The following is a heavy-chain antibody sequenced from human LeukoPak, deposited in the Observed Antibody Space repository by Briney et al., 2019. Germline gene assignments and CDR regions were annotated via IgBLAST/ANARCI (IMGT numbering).Heavy chain of an antibody. J-gene: IGHJ5*02. D-gene: IGHD5-12*01. V-gene: IGHV3-7*01. CDR2: IKQDGSEK. CDR1: GFTFSSYW. CDR3: ARDGLAGFDP. Sequence: GGSLRLSCVASGFTFSSYWVTWVRQAPGKGLEWVGNIKQDGSEKYYMDSVKGRFTISRDNAKNSVYLQMNSLRVEDTAVYYCARDGLAGFDPWGQGTLVTVSS.